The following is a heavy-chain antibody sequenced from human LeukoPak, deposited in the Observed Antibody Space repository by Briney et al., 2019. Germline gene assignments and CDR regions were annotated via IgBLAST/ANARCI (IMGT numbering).Heavy chain of an antibody. D-gene: IGHD6-19*01. CDR3: ARDLRSSGWWGYAFDL. J-gene: IGHJ3*01. V-gene: IGHV3-64*02. Sequence: GGSLRLSCVGSGFIFSDYPIHWVRQAPGKGLEHVSATSTDGGDTYYGDSVKDRFTISRDDSKNTLFLLMGKLRPGDTAVYYCARDLRSSGWWGYAFDLWGQGTVVTVSS. CDR1: GFIFSDYP. CDR2: TSTDGGDT.